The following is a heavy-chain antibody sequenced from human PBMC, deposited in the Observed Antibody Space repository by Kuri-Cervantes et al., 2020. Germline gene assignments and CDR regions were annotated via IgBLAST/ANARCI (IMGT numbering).Heavy chain of an antibody. D-gene: IGHD6-19*01. CDR1: GGSISSYY. V-gene: IGHV4-4*07. CDR2: IYTSGST. CDR3: ASLGLAIAVLDY. Sequence: SCTVSGGSISSYYWSWIRQPAGKGLEWIGRIYTSGSTNYNPSLKSRVTISVDTSKNQFSLKLSSVTAADTAVYYCASLGLAIAVLDYWGQGTLVTVSS. J-gene: IGHJ4*02.